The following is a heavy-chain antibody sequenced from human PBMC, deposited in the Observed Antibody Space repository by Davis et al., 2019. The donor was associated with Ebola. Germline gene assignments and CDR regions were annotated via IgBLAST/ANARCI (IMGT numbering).Heavy chain of an antibody. CDR1: GFTFSSYW. V-gene: IGHV3-7*01. Sequence: GESLKISCAASGFTFSSYWMSWVRQAPGKGLEWVANIKQDGSEKYYVDSVKGRFTISRDNAKNSLYLQMNSLRAEDTAVYYCARARWLATYYFDYWGQGTLVTVSS. D-gene: IGHD6-19*01. CDR2: IKQDGSEK. CDR3: ARARWLATYYFDY. J-gene: IGHJ4*02.